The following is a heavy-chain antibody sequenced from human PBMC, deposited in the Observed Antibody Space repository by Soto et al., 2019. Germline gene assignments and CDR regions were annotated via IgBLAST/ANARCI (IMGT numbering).Heavy chain of an antibody. J-gene: IGHJ4*02. CDR2: ISYDGSNK. CDR1: GFTFSNYA. CDR3: ARDLGNNYGSFAY. D-gene: IGHD4-17*01. V-gene: IGHV3-30-3*01. Sequence: PGGSLRLSCVASGFTFSNYAMNWVRQAPGKGLEWVAVISYDGSNKYYADSVKGRITISRDNSRSTLYLQMNNLRAEDTAMYYCARDLGNNYGSFAYWGQGTLVTVSS.